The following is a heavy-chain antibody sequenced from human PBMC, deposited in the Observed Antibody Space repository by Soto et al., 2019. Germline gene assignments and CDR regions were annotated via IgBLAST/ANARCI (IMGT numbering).Heavy chain of an antibody. V-gene: IGHV4-30-4*01. CDR3: ARCRGYSGYATDFDY. CDR1: GGSISSGDYY. D-gene: IGHD5-12*01. J-gene: IGHJ4*02. CDR2: IYYSGST. Sequence: QVQLQESGPGLVKPSQTLSLTCTVSGGSISSGDYYWSWIRQPPGKGLEWIGYIYYSGSTYYNPSLKSRVTXPXAXSXXHFSLKLSSVTAADTAVYYCARCRGYSGYATDFDYWGQGTLVTVSS.